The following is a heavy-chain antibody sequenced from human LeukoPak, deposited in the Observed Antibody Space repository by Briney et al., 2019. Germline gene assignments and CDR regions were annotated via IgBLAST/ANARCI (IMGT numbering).Heavy chain of an antibody. Sequence: PSETLSLTCTVSGGSISRNNYYWGWIRQPPGKGLEWLGSMYYSGTTYYKPSLQSRVTISEDTSKNQLSLTLSSVTAADTAVYYCARGGLYYDILTGYSPTAIDYWGQGTLVTVSS. CDR1: GGSISRNNYY. D-gene: IGHD3-9*01. V-gene: IGHV4-39*07. CDR2: MYYSGTT. CDR3: ARGGLYYDILTGYSPTAIDY. J-gene: IGHJ4*02.